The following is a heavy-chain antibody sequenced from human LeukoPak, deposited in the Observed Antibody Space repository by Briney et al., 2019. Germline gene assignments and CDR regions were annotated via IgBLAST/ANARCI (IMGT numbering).Heavy chain of an antibody. Sequence: SETLSLTCAVYGGSFSGYYWSWIRQPPGKGLEWIGEINHSGSANYNPSLKSRVTISVDTSKNQFSLKLSSVTAADTAVYYCARHRRRAAAVSYYMDVWGKGTTVTISS. CDR3: ARHRRRAAAVSYYMDV. V-gene: IGHV4-34*01. J-gene: IGHJ6*03. CDR1: GGSFSGYY. CDR2: INHSGSA. D-gene: IGHD6-13*01.